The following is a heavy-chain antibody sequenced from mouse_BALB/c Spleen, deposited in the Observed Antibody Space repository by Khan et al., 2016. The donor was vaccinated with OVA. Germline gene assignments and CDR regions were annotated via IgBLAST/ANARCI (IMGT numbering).Heavy chain of an antibody. CDR3: AIENYYGSSHYAMDY. J-gene: IGHJ4*01. CDR2: ISPGSGTP. CDR1: GYTFTSYW. V-gene: IGHV1S41*01. Sequence: DLVKPGASVKLSCKASGYTFTSYWINWIKQRPGQGLEWIGRISPGSGTPYYNEMFKGKATLTVDISSNTAYIQLSSLSSEDSAVYSCAIENYYGSSHYAMDYWGQGTSVTVSS. D-gene: IGHD1-1*01.